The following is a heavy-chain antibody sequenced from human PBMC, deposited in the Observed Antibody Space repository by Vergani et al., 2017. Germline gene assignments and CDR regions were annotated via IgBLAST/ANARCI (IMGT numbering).Heavy chain of an antibody. J-gene: IGHJ6*03. CDR2: IYTSGSN. CDR1: GGSISSGSYY. Sequence: QVQLQESGPGRVKPSQTLSLTCTVSGGSISSGSYYWSWIRQPAGKGLEWIGRIYTSGSNNYNPSLKSRVTMSVDTSNNQFSLKLSSVTAADTAVYYCAGDSTYYYMDVWGKGTTVTVSS. CDR3: AGDSTYYYMDV. V-gene: IGHV4-61*02.